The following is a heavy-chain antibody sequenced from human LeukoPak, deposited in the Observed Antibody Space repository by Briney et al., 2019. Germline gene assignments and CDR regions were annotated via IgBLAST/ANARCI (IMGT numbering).Heavy chain of an antibody. Sequence: PSETLSLTCTVSGGSISSTSYYWGWVRQPPGKGLGWIGSINYSGSTYYNPSLKSRVTISVDTSKNQFSRMLSSVTAADTAVYYCAGVGTGKTHWYFDLWGRGTLVTVSS. CDR1: GGSISSTSYY. CDR3: AGVGTGKTHWYFDL. J-gene: IGHJ2*01. D-gene: IGHD1-1*01. V-gene: IGHV4-39*01. CDR2: INYSGST.